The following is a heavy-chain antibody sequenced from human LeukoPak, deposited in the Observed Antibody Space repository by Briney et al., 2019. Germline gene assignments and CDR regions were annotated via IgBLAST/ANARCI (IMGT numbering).Heavy chain of an antibody. J-gene: IGHJ5*02. CDR1: GYTFTSYG. V-gene: IGHV1-18*01. D-gene: IGHD3-10*01. CDR2: ISAYNGNT. CDR3: ARGFHGSGSYYNRRWFDP. Sequence: GASVTVSCKASGYTFTSYGISWVRQAPGQGLEWMGWISAYNGNTNYAQKLQGRVTMTTDTSTSTAYMELRSLRSDDTAVYYCARGFHGSGSYYNRRWFDPWGQGTLVTVSS.